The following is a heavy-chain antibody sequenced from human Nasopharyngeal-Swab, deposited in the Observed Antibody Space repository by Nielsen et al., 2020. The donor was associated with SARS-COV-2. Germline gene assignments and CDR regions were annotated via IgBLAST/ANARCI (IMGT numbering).Heavy chain of an antibody. J-gene: IGHJ4*02. V-gene: IGHV4-34*01. Sequence: SETLSLTCAVYGGSFSGYYWSWIRQPPGKGLEWIGEINHSGSTNYNPSLKSRVTISVDTSKNQFSLKLSSVTAADTAVYYCVKDALSSSWGFLSPDYFDYWGQGTLVTVSS. CDR1: GGSFSGYY. D-gene: IGHD6-13*01. CDR2: INHSGST. CDR3: VKDALSSSWGFLSPDYFDY.